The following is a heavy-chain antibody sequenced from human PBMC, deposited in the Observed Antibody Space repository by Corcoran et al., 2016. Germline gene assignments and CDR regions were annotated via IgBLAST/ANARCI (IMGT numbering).Heavy chain of an antibody. Sequence: EVQLVQSGAEVKKPGESLRISCRGSGYSFTSYWISWVRQMPGKGLEWMGRIDPSDSYTNYSPSFQGHVTISADKSIRTAYLQWSRLKASDTAMYYCARRRGKYCSGGSCYSYIDYWGQGTLVTVSS. CDR1: GYSFTSYW. D-gene: IGHD2-15*01. V-gene: IGHV5-10-1*03. CDR3: ARRRGKYCSGGSCYSYIDY. CDR2: IDPSDSYT. J-gene: IGHJ4*02.